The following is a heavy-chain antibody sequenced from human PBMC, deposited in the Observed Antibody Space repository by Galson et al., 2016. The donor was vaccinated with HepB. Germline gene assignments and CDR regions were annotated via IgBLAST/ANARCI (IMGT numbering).Heavy chain of an antibody. D-gene: IGHD2-15*01. CDR1: GFTFTDSY. J-gene: IGHJ4*02. CDR2: ISGSGQTT. CDR3: ARGLSEVHCYAGSCYFDY. Sequence: SLRLSCAASGFTFTDSYMSWFRQTPGKGLEWISYISGSGQTTYYADSVKGRFTISRDNANNSLDLQMSSLGAEDTAVYYCARGLSEVHCYAGSCYFDYWGQGALVTVSS. V-gene: IGHV3-11*01.